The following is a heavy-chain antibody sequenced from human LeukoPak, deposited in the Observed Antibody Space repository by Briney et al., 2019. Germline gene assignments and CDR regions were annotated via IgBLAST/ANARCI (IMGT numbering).Heavy chain of an antibody. J-gene: IGHJ6*03. Sequence: ASVKVSFKASGYTFTSYGITWVRQAPGQGLEWMGWISAYNGNTKYAQKLQGRVTMTTDTSTSTAYMELRSLRSDDTAVYYCARGPIIDIAIVPAAVEYYYMDVWGKGTTVTVSS. D-gene: IGHD2-2*01. CDR2: ISAYNGNT. CDR1: GYTFTSYG. CDR3: ARGPIIDIAIVPAAVEYYYMDV. V-gene: IGHV1-18*01.